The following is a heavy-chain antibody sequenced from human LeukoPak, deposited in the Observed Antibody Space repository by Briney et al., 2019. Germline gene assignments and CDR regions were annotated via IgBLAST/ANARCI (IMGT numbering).Heavy chain of an antibody. D-gene: IGHD5-24*01. CDR2: IFFSGST. CDR3: ASLNGYKSFDY. Sequence: SETLSLTCTVSGGSISTYYWSWIRQPPGKGLEWIGYIFFSGSTKYNPSLKSRVTLSVDTSKNQFSLKLSSVTAADTAVYYCASLNGYKSFDYWGQGTLVTVSS. V-gene: IGHV4-59*08. CDR1: GGSISTYY. J-gene: IGHJ4*02.